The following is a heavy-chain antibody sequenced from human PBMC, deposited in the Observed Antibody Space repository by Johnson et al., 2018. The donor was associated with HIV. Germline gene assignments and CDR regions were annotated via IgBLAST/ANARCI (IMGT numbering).Heavy chain of an antibody. CDR2: ISYDGSNK. Sequence: QVHLVESGGGVVQPGRSLRLSCAASGFTFSTYAMHWVRQVPGKGLEWVALISYDGSNKYYADSVKGRFTISRDNSKTTLFLHINSLRAEDTAVYYCARDRRSSFDIWGQGTMVAVSS. CDR1: GFTFSTYA. J-gene: IGHJ3*02. D-gene: IGHD6-6*01. CDR3: ARDRRSSFDI. V-gene: IGHV3-30*04.